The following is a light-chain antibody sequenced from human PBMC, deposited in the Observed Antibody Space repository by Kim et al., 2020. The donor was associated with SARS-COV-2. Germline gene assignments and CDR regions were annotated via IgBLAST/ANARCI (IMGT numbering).Light chain of an antibody. CDR2: GKN. J-gene: IGLJ2*01. V-gene: IGLV3-19*01. CDR1: SLRSYY. CDR3: QSRDSSGKVV. Sequence: SSELTQDPAVSVALGQTVRITCQGDSLRSYYASWYQQRPGQAPVVAIYGKNNRPSGIPDRFSGSSSGNTASLTITGAQAEDEAGYYCQSRDSSGKVVFGGGTQLTVL.